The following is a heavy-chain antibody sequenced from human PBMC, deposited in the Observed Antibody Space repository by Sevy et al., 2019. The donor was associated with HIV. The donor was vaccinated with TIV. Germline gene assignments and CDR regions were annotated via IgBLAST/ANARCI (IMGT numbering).Heavy chain of an antibody. J-gene: IGHJ6*02. Sequence: GGSLRLSCAASGFTFNRYWMSWVRQAPGKGLQWVANIKLDGSEKYYLDSVRGRFTISRDNAKNSLYLQMNSLRAEDTAVYYCACYCNSATCLWGLDVWGLGTTVTVSS. D-gene: IGHD3-22*01. CDR1: GFTFNRYW. V-gene: IGHV3-7*03. CDR2: IKLDGSEK. CDR3: ACYCNSATCLWGLDV.